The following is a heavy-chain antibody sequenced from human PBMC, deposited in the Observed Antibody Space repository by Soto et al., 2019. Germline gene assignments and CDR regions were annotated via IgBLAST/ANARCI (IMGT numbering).Heavy chain of an antibody. CDR2: IIPIFGTA. J-gene: IGHJ6*02. D-gene: IGHD2-8*01. V-gene: IGHV1-69*13. CDR1: GGTFSSYA. Sequence: SVKVSCKASGGTFSSYAISWVRQAPGQGLEWMGGIIPIFGTANYAQKFQGRVTITADESTSTAYMELSSLRFEDTAVYYCSRDECTNGVCFAGLRYYGMDVWGQGTTVTVSS. CDR3: SRDECTNGVCFAGLRYYGMDV.